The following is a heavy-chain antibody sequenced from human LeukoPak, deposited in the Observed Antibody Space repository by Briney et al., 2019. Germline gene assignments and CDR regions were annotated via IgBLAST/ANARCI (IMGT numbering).Heavy chain of an antibody. J-gene: IGHJ6*03. V-gene: IGHV4-59*08. CDR1: GGSISSYY. D-gene: IGHD6-6*01. Sequence: SETLSLTCTVSGGSISSYYWSWIRQPPGKGLKWIGYIYYSGSTNYNPSLKSRVTIPVDTPRNQFSLKVSSVTAADAAVYYCRGSARPHYNYYMDVWGKGTTVTVSS. CDR2: IYYSGST. CDR3: RGSARPHYNYYMDV.